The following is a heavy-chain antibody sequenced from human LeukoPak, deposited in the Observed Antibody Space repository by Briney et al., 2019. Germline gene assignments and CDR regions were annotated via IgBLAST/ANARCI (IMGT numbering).Heavy chain of an antibody. CDR1: GFTFSSHG. D-gene: IGHD2-15*01. J-gene: IGHJ3*02. V-gene: IGHV3-30*02. Sequence: GGSLRLSCAASGFTFSSHGMHWVRQAPGKGLEWVAFIRYDGSNKYYADSVKGRFTISRDNSKNTLYLQMNSLRAEDTAVYYCAKAGYCSGGSCYPDAFDIWGQGTMVTVSS. CDR2: IRYDGSNK. CDR3: AKAGYCSGGSCYPDAFDI.